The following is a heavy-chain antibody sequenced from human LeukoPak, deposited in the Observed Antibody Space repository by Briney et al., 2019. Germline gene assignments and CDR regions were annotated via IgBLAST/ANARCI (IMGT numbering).Heavy chain of an antibody. Sequence: SETLSLTCTVSGGSISSYYWSWIRQPPGKGLEWIGYIYYSGSTNYNPSLKSRVTISVDTSKNQFSLKLSSVTAADTAVYYSAREGHYSDYYYGMDVWGQGTTVTVSS. V-gene: IGHV4-59*01. D-gene: IGHD4-4*01. CDR2: IYYSGST. CDR1: GGSISSYY. J-gene: IGHJ6*02. CDR3: AREGHYSDYYYGMDV.